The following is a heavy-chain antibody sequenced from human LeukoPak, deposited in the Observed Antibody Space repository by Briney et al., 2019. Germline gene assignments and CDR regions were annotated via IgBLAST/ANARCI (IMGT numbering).Heavy chain of an antibody. Sequence: ESLKIPCKISGYSFTIYWIAWVRQMPGKGLEWMVIIYPGDSDTRYSPSFQGQVTISADKSISTAYLQWSSLKASDTAMYYCASAAPDAFDIWGQGTMVTVSS. CDR2: IYPGDSDT. J-gene: IGHJ3*02. D-gene: IGHD6-25*01. CDR1: GYSFTIYW. V-gene: IGHV5-51*01. CDR3: ASAAPDAFDI.